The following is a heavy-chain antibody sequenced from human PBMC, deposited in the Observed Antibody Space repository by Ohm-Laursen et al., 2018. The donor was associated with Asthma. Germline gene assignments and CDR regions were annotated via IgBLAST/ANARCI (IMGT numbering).Heavy chain of an antibody. CDR1: GGSFSGYY. Sequence: SETLSLTCAVYGGSFSGYYWSWIRQPPGKGLEWIGEINHSGSTNYNPSLKSRVTISVDTFKNQFSLKLSSVTAADTAVYYCARGLKWLRYFDYWGQGTLVTVSS. CDR2: INHSGST. J-gene: IGHJ4*02. D-gene: IGHD6-19*01. CDR3: ARGLKWLRYFDY. V-gene: IGHV4-34*01.